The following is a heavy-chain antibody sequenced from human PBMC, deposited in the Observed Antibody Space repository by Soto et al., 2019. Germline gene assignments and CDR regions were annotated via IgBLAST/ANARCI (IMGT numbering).Heavy chain of an antibody. Sequence: EVQLVESGGGLVQPGGSLRLSCAVSGVTVSSNYMSWVRQAPGKRLEWVSVIYSGGSTYYADSVKGRFTISRDNSKNTLYLQMNSLRAEDTAVYYCARHGYNYGGGYFDYWGQGTLVTVSS. V-gene: IGHV3-66*04. CDR1: GVTVSSNY. CDR3: ARHGYNYGGGYFDY. J-gene: IGHJ4*02. CDR2: IYSGGST. D-gene: IGHD5-18*01.